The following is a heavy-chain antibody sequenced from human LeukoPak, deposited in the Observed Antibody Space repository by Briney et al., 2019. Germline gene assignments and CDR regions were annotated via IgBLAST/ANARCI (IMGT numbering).Heavy chain of an antibody. CDR2: INPSGGST. V-gene: IGHV1-46*01. CDR1: GYIFTSYY. Sequence: GASVKVSCKASGYIFTSYYMHWVRQAPGQGLEWMGIINPSGGSTSYAQKFQGRVTMTRDTSTSTVYMELSSLRSEDTAVYYCARSLITEYYFDYWGQGTLVTVSS. CDR3: ARSLITEYYFDY. J-gene: IGHJ4*02. D-gene: IGHD3-22*01.